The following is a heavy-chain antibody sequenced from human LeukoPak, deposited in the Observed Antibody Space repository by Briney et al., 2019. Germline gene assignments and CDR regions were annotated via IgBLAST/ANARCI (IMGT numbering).Heavy chain of an antibody. Sequence: PGGSLRLSCAASGFTFSSSWMHWVRQAPGKGLVWVSRINSDGSSTTYADSVKGRFTISRDNGQNTLYLQMNSLRAEDTAVYYCAREGRGYSYAFEYWGQGTLVTVSS. V-gene: IGHV3-74*01. CDR2: INSDGSST. CDR1: GFTFSSSW. D-gene: IGHD5-18*01. CDR3: AREGRGYSYAFEY. J-gene: IGHJ4*02.